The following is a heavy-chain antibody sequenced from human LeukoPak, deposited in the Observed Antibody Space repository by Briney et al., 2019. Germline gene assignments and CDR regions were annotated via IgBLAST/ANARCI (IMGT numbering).Heavy chain of an antibody. V-gene: IGHV3-64*01. J-gene: IGHJ4*02. D-gene: IGHD6-13*01. CDR1: GFTFSSYA. CDR2: ISSNGGST. CDR3: ARDSTGYSSSWYNFDY. Sequence: GGSLRLSCAASGFTFSSYAMHWVRQAPGKGLECVSAISSNGGSTYYANSVKGRFTISRDNSKNTLYLQMGSLRAEDMAVYYCARDSTGYSSSWYNFDYWGQGTLVTVSS.